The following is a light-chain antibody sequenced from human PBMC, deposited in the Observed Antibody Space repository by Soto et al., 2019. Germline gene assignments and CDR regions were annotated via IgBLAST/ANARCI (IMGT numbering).Light chain of an antibody. V-gene: IGLV2-23*01. J-gene: IGLJ2*01. CDR3: HSDAGSSTHVV. Sequence: QYALTQPASVSGSPGQSITISCTGTSSDVVTYNLVSWYQQCPGKAPKLVIYEGTKRPSGVSNRFSGSKSGNTASLTICGLQAEDEADYYCHSDAGSSTHVVFGGGTKLTVL. CDR2: EGT. CDR1: SSDVVTYNL.